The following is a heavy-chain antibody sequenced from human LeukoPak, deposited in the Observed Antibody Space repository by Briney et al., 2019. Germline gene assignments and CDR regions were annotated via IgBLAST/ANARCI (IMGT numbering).Heavy chain of an antibody. J-gene: IGHJ4*02. V-gene: IGHV4-39*01. CDR2: VYYSGST. Sequence: NPSETLSLTCTVYGGSISSSDYYWGWIRRPPGKGLEWIVSVYYSGSTHYNPSLKRRVTISVDMSNNQFSLKLSSVTAADTALYFRARQFRDSSGYYYFDYWGQGTLITVSS. CDR3: ARQFRDSSGYYYFDY. CDR1: GGSISSSDYY. D-gene: IGHD3-22*01.